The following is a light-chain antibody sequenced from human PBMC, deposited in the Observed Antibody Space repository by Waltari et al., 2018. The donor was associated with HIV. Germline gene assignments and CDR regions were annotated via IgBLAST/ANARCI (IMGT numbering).Light chain of an antibody. CDR1: QGVRNA. CDR2: DAS. V-gene: IGKV1-13*02. Sequence: AIQFAQSPSSLSAYVGDRVTITCRASQGVRNALAWYQQKPGRPPKLLIYDASTLEGGVPSRFSGSLSGTDFNLIISNLQPEDSATYYCQQFRTYPRTFGQGATLEIK. J-gene: IGKJ2*01. CDR3: QQFRTYPRT.